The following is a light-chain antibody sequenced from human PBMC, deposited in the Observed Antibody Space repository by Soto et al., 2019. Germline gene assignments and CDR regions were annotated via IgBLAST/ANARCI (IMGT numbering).Light chain of an antibody. Sequence: QSALTQPASVSGSPGQSITISCTRTSSDVGGYNYVSWYQQHPGKAPKLMIYDVSNRPSGVSNRFSGSKSGNTASLTISGLQAEDEADYYCSSYTSSSTLLVVFGGGTQLTVL. V-gene: IGLV2-14*01. CDR1: SSDVGGYNY. CDR3: SSYTSSSTLLVV. J-gene: IGLJ2*01. CDR2: DVS.